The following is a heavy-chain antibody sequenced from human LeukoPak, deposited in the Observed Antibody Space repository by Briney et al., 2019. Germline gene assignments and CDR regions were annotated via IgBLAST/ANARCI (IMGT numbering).Heavy chain of an antibody. Sequence: PSETLPLTCTVSGGSISSSYWSWIRQPPGKGLEWIGHIYYSGSTNYNPSLKSRVTLSVDTSKNQFSLKLISMTAADTAVYYCARGAGKYYFHGMDVWGQGTTVTVSS. J-gene: IGHJ6*02. CDR2: IYYSGST. CDR1: GGSISSSY. CDR3: ARGAGKYYFHGMDV. V-gene: IGHV4-59*01.